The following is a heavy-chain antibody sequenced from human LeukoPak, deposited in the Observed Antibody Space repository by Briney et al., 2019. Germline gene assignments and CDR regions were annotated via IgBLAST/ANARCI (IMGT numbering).Heavy chain of an antibody. Sequence: SQTLSLTCTVSGGSISSADYYWSWIRQPPGKGLEWIGYIYYSGSTYYNPSLKSRVTISVDTSKNQFSLKLNSVTAADTAVYYCARDSGYGISGYWGQGTLVTVPS. CDR1: GGSISSADYY. CDR3: ARDSGYGISGY. J-gene: IGHJ4*02. CDR2: IYYSGST. D-gene: IGHD5-12*01. V-gene: IGHV4-30-4*01.